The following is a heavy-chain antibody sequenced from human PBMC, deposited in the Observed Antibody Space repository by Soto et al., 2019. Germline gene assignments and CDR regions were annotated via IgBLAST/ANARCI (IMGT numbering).Heavy chain of an antibody. CDR3: ARDLASTTIPNY. V-gene: IGHV3-7*04. CDR2: IKQDGSEK. D-gene: IGHD4-17*01. Sequence: SPGKGLEWVANIKQDGSEKYYVDSVKGRFTISRDKAKNSLYLQMNSLRAEDTAVYYCARDLASTTIPNYWGQGTLVTVSS. J-gene: IGHJ4*02.